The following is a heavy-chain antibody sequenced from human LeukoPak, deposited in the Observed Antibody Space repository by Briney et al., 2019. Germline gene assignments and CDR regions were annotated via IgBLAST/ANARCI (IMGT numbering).Heavy chain of an antibody. CDR1: GFTVSSNY. CDR2: IYSGGST. Sequence: GGSLRLSCAASGFTVSSNYMSWVRQAPGKGLEWVSIIYSGGSTYYADSVKGRFTISRDNSRDTLFLQMDGLKAEDTAVYYCARTYCSGGTCSGADHWGQGTVVTVSS. V-gene: IGHV3-66*01. J-gene: IGHJ5*02. D-gene: IGHD2-15*01. CDR3: ARTYCSGGTCSGADH.